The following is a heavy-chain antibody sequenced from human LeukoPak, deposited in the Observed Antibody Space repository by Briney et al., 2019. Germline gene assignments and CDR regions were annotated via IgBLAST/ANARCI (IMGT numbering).Heavy chain of an antibody. CDR1: GGSISSYY. CDR3: ARLYYGDDY. D-gene: IGHD3-22*01. CDR2: IYYSGST. Sequence: SETLSLTCTVSGGSISSYYWSWIRQPPGKGLEWIGYIYYSGSTNYNPSLKSRVTISVDTSKNQFSLKLSSVAAADTAVYYCARLYYGDDYWGRGTLVTVSS. V-gene: IGHV4-59*01. J-gene: IGHJ4*02.